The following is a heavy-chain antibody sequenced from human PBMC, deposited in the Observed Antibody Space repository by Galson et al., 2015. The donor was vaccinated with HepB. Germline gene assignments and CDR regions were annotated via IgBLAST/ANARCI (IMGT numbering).Heavy chain of an antibody. J-gene: IGHJ6*02. V-gene: IGHV3-7*03. D-gene: IGHD2-15*01. CDR1: GFTFSSYW. CDR2: IKQDGSEK. Sequence: SLRLSCAASGFTFSSYWMSWVRQAPGKGLEWVANIKQDGSEKYYVDSVKGRFTISRDNAKNSLYLQMNSLRAEDTAVYYCARFLLCSGGSCYRLYGMDVWGQGTTVTVSS. CDR3: ARFLLCSGGSCYRLYGMDV.